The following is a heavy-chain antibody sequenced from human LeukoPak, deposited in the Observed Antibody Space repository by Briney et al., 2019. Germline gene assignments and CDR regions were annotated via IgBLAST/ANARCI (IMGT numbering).Heavy chain of an antibody. CDR3: AREPAFGDLDY. D-gene: IGHD4-17*01. CDR2: ISSNGGNT. CDR1: ESTLSTNT. J-gene: IGHJ4*02. V-gene: IGHV3-64*01. Sequence: GGSLRLPCAAPESTLSTNTMHGFAQAPGEGLEYVSAISSNGGNTYYTNSVKGRFTISGDNSKNTLYLEMGILGAEVMAVYYCAREPAFGDLDYWGQGTLVTVSS.